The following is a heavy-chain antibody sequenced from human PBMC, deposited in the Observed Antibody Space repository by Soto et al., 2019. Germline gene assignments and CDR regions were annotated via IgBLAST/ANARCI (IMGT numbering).Heavy chain of an antibody. V-gene: IGHV1-2*02. D-gene: IGHD4-17*01. CDR3: TASLEGGEYGANSAFDY. Sequence: GASVKVSCKASGYIFTGYYIQWVRQAPGQGLEWMGWINTKTGGTKYAQKFQGRVTMTRDTSINTAYMEVNSLRFDDTAVYYCTASLEGGEYGANSAFDYWGQGTLVTVSS. J-gene: IGHJ4*02. CDR2: INTKTGGT. CDR1: GYIFTGYY.